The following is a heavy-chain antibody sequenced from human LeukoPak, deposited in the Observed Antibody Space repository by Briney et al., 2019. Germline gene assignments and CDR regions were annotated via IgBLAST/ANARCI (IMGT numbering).Heavy chain of an antibody. J-gene: IGHJ4*02. V-gene: IGHV3-48*01. CDR2: ISSSSRTI. CDR1: GFTFSSYS. CDR3: ASGGRLFGVDTSLEY. Sequence: GGSLRLSCAASGFTFSSYSINWVRQAPGKGLEWPSYISSSSRTISYADSQKGRFTVSRDNSKNTLYLQMNSLRPEDTAVYYCASGGRLFGVDTSLEYWGQGTLVTVSS. D-gene: IGHD3-3*01.